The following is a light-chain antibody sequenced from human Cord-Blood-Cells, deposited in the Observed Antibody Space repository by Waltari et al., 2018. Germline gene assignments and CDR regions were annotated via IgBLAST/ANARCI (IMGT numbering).Light chain of an antibody. CDR1: SSDVGSYNL. J-gene: IGLJ2*01. V-gene: IGLV2-23*01. CDR3: CSYAGSVV. CDR2: EGS. Sequence: QSALTQPASVSGSPGQSITISCTGTSSDVGSYNLVSWYQQHPGKAPKLMMYEGSKRRSGVSKRFSSSKCGNTAALTISELQAEDEADYYCCSYAGSVVFGGGTKLTVL.